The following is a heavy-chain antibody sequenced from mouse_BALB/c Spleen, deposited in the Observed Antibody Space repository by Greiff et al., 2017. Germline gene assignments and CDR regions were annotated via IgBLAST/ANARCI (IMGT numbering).Heavy chain of an antibody. V-gene: IGHV1-69*01. Sequence: QVQLQQSGAELVMPGASVKMSCKASGYTFTDYWMHWVKQRPGQGLEWIGAIDTSDSYTSYNQKFKGKATLTVDESSSTAYMQLSSLTSEDSAVYYCARDGRLDYWGQGTTLTVSS. CDR1: GYTFTDYW. D-gene: IGHD2-3*01. CDR2: IDTSDSYT. CDR3: ARDGRLDY. J-gene: IGHJ2*01.